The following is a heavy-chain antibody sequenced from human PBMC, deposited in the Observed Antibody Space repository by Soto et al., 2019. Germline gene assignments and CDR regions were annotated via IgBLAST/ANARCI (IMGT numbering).Heavy chain of an antibody. CDR2: VSHDGRNT. V-gene: IGHV3-30*18. Sequence: GGSLRLSCAASGFTFSDYAMHWVRQAPGKGLEWVAVVSHDGRNTHYADYVKGRSIISRDSSKNTVSLEMTGLRVEDTAVYYYAKGGRQWLVTSDFNYWGQGA. CDR3: AKGGRQWLVTSDFNY. J-gene: IGHJ4*02. CDR1: GFTFSDYA. D-gene: IGHD6-19*01.